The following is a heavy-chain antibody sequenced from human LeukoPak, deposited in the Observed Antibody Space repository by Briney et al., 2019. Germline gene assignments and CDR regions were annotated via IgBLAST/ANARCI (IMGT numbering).Heavy chain of an antibody. Sequence: GGSLRLSCAATGFTFSNKAMHWVRQAPGKGLEWVAFIQYDGSNKYDADSVKGRFTISRDNSKNMLFLQMNSLGVEDTAVYYCAKEDGSFDVWGQGTMVTVSS. CDR3: AKEDGSFDV. D-gene: IGHD3-10*01. CDR1: GFTFSNKA. V-gene: IGHV3-30*02. CDR2: IQYDGSNK. J-gene: IGHJ3*01.